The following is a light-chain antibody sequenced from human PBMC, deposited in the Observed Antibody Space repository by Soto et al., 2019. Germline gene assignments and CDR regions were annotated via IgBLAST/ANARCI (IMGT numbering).Light chain of an antibody. CDR2: DPS. CDR1: QSVSSS. CDR3: QKRSNWPIT. J-gene: IGKJ5*01. V-gene: IGKV3-11*01. Sequence: EIVLAQSPATLSLYPVARGILSCRASQSVSSSLAWYQQKTGQAPRILIYDPSNRATGIPARLSGNGSGTAITPPISSLEPEDFAVNDGQKRSNWPITGGQGTRLEIK.